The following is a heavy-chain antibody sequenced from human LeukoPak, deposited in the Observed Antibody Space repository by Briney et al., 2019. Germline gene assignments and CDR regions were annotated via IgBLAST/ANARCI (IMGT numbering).Heavy chain of an antibody. CDR2: ISSSGSTI. Sequence: PGGSLRLSCAASGFTFSSYEMNWVRQAPGKGLEWVSYISSSGSTIYYADSVKGRFTISRDNAKDSLYLQMNSLRAEDTAVYYCARGSTVTLDYWGQGTLVTVSS. V-gene: IGHV3-48*03. D-gene: IGHD4-17*01. CDR3: ARGSTVTLDY. CDR1: GFTFSSYE. J-gene: IGHJ4*02.